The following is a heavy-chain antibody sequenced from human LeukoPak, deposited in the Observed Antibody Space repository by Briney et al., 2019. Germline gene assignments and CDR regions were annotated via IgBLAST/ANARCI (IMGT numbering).Heavy chain of an antibody. V-gene: IGHV3-53*01. J-gene: IGHJ4*02. CDR1: GFTVSSNY. Sequence: GGSLRLSCAASGFTVSSNYMSWVRQAPGKGLEWVSVIYSGGSTHYADSVKGRFTISRDNSKNTLYLQMNSLRAEDTAVYYCASFLDYYDSSAHIARDYWGQGTLVTVSS. CDR3: ASFLDYYDSSAHIARDY. CDR2: IYSGGST. D-gene: IGHD3-22*01.